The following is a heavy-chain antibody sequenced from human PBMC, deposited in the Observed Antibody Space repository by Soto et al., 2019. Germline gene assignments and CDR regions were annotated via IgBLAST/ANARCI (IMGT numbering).Heavy chain of an antibody. V-gene: IGHV4-39*01. J-gene: IGHJ5*02. D-gene: IGHD5-12*01. CDR2: IYYSGST. Sequence: QLQLQESGPGLVKPSETLSLICTVSGGSISSSSYCWAWIRQPPGEGLEWIGSIYYSGSTYYNPSLKSRVTMSVVASKNEFSLKLSSVIAADTAVYYCARQIRDGYNPDWFDPWGQGTLVTVSS. CDR3: ARQIRDGYNPDWFDP. CDR1: GGSISSSSYC.